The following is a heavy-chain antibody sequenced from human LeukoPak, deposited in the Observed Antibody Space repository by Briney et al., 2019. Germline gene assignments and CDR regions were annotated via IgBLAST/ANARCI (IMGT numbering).Heavy chain of an antibody. CDR3: ARDSGPADPEAFDI. CDR2: ISDDGRHN. J-gene: IGHJ3*02. V-gene: IGHV3-30*04. Sequence: PGGSLRLSCAASGFTFSTYAMNWVRQAPGKGLEWVAVISDDGRHNYYADSVKGRFTISRDNAKNLLYLQMDSLRADDTAVYYCARDSGPADPEAFDIWGQGTMVTVSS. CDR1: GFTFSTYA. D-gene: IGHD1-14*01.